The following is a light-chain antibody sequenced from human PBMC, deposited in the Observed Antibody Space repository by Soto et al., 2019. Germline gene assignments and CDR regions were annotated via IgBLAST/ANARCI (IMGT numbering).Light chain of an antibody. CDR3: SSFAGSRTFV. CDR2: EVS. Sequence: QSVLTQPPSASGSPGQSVTISCTGTSSDVGGYNYVSWYQQYPGKAPKLMIYEVSKRPSGVPDRFSGSKSGNTASLTVSGLQAEDEADYYCSSFAGSRTFVFRTGTKLTVL. V-gene: IGLV2-8*01. J-gene: IGLJ1*01. CDR1: SSDVGGYNY.